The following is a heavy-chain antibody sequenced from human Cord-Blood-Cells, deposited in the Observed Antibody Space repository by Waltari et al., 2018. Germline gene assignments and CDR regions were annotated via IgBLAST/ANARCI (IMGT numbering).Heavy chain of an antibody. CDR2: IWYDGSNK. J-gene: IGHJ6*02. Sequence: QVQLVESGGGVVQPGRSLRLSCAASGFTFSSYGMHWVRQAPGKGLEWVAVIWYDGSNKYYADSVKGRFTISRDNSKNTLYLQMNSLRAEDTAVYYCARGFSYYYYGMDVWGQGTTVTVSS. V-gene: IGHV3-33*01. CDR3: ARGFSYYYYGMDV. CDR1: GFTFSSYG.